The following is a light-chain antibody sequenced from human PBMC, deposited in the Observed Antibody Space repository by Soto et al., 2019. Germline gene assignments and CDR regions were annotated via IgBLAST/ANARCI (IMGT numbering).Light chain of an antibody. CDR1: SSDVGCSKY. V-gene: IGLV2-14*03. Sequence: QAALTDPSSVSGEPLHSITISSTGTSSDVGCSKYVSWYHQQPGTSPKFMFFDVNGRPSGVSDRFSGSKSGNTASLTISGLLPEDEADYYCSSFLSGSTSYVVGTGTKVTVL. CDR3: SSFLSGSTSYV. CDR2: DVN. J-gene: IGLJ1*01.